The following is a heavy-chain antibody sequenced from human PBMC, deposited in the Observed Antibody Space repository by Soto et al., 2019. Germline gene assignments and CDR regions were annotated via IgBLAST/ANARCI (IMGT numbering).Heavy chain of an antibody. V-gene: IGHV4-59*01. Sequence: SQTLSLTCTVSAGSISSYYWSWIRQPPGKGLEWIGYIYYSGSTNYNPSLKSRVTISVDTSKNQFSLKLSSVTAADTAVYYGARDQVIAARRRYYGMDVWGQGTTVTVSS. CDR2: IYYSGST. D-gene: IGHD6-6*01. CDR1: AGSISSYY. J-gene: IGHJ6*02. CDR3: ARDQVIAARRRYYGMDV.